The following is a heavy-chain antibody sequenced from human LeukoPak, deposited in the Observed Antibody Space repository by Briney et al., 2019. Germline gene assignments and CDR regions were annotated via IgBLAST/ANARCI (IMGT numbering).Heavy chain of an antibody. V-gene: IGHV3-7*01. CDR3: AGSSGLDSSGYYPPGG. CDR2: IKPEGSDK. J-gene: IGHJ4*02. D-gene: IGHD3-22*01. CDR1: GFTLANYW. Sequence: GGSLRLSCAASGFTLANYWMTWVRQLPGMGLEGVATIKPEGSDKFYVDSVKGRFTSSRDNAKNSLFLQLSSLRAEDTALYYCAGSSGLDSSGYYPPGGWGEGTLVTVSS.